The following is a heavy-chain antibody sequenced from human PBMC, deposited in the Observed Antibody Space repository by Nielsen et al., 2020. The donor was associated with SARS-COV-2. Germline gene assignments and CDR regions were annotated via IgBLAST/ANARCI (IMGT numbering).Heavy chain of an antibody. CDR1: GFTFSSYS. J-gene: IGHJ4*02. Sequence: GESLKISCAASGFTFSSYSMNWVRQAPGKGLEWVSSISSSSSYIYYADSVKGRFTISRDNAKNPLYLQMNSLRDEDTAVYYCAREGNSSPSDRWGQGTLVTVSS. CDR3: AREGNSSPSDR. V-gene: IGHV3-21*01. D-gene: IGHD6-6*01. CDR2: ISSSSSYI.